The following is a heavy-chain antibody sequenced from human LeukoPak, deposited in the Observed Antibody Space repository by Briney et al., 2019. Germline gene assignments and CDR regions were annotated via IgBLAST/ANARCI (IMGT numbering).Heavy chain of an antibody. Sequence: GESLSLFCAASGFPFRSYDMHWVRQATGKRREWLSAISTTADTYHPGSVNVRFTISREKGNDSLYPQTNGLRAGDTAVYYCVRATSGFDLWGRGTLVTVSS. V-gene: IGHV3-13*04. J-gene: IGHJ2*01. CDR2: ISTTADT. CDR3: VRATSGFDL. D-gene: IGHD1-26*01. CDR1: GFPFRSYD.